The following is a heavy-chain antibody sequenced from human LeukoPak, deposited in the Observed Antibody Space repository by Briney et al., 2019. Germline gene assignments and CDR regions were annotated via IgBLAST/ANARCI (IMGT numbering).Heavy chain of an antibody. Sequence: GGSLRLSCAASGFTFDDYAMHWVRQAPGKGLEWVSLITWDGGSTYYADSVKGRFTISRDNSKNSLYLQMNSLRPEDTALYYCASSGPGSSWPFDYWGQGTLVTVSS. V-gene: IGHV3-43D*03. CDR2: ITWDGGST. CDR1: GFTFDDYA. J-gene: IGHJ4*02. D-gene: IGHD6-13*01. CDR3: ASSGPGSSWPFDY.